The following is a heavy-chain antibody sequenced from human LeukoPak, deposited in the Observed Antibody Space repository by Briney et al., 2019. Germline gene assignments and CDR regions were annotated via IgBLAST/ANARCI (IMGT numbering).Heavy chain of an antibody. CDR2: ISAYNGNT. CDR3: ARVRSVLLWFGGTYDAFDI. D-gene: IGHD3-10*01. J-gene: IGHJ3*02. Sequence: RASVKVSCKASGYTFTSYGISWVRQAPGQGPEWMGWISAYNGNTNYAQKLQGRVTMTTDTSTSTAYMELRSLRSDDTAVYYCARVRSVLLWFGGTYDAFDIWGQGTMVTVSS. CDR1: GYTFTSYG. V-gene: IGHV1-18*01.